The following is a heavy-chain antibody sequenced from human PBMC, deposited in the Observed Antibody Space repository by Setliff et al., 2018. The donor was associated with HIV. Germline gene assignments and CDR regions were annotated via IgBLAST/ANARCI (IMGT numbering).Heavy chain of an antibody. J-gene: IGHJ5*02. Sequence: ASVKVSCKASGYTFTGYYMHWVRQAPGQGFEWMGWINPNSGGTNYAQKFQGRVTMTRDTSASTAYMELSSLRSEDTAVYYCAREFSSSWYDWFDPWGQGTLVTVSS. CDR1: GYTFTGYY. V-gene: IGHV1-2*02. CDR3: AREFSSSWYDWFDP. CDR2: INPNSGGT. D-gene: IGHD6-13*01.